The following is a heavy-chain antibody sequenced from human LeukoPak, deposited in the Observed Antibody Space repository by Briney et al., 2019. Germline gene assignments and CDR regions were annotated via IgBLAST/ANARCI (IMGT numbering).Heavy chain of an antibody. CDR1: GFTLSSYW. Sequence: PGGSLRLSCEASGFTLSSYWMHWVRQVPGKGLEWVARMNGDGTSTSYAASVKGRFTISRDNTKNTLYLQMNSLRAEDTAMYYCARRCEGVDSCYMYYLDSWGQGTLVTVSS. V-gene: IGHV3-74*01. CDR2: MNGDGTST. D-gene: IGHD2-15*01. CDR3: ARRCEGVDSCYMYYLDS. J-gene: IGHJ4*02.